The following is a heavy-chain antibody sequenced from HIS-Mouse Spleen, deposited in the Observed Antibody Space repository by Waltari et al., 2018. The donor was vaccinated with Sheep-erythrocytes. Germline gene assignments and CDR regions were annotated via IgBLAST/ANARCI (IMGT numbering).Heavy chain of an antibody. J-gene: IGHJ1*01. CDR3: ARVGSAARSDEYFQH. CDR1: GFTVISNY. CDR2: IYSGGST. V-gene: IGHV3-53*02. Sequence: EVQLVETGGGLIQPGGSLRLSCAASGFTVISNYMSWVGQAPGKGLDWVSVIYSGGSTYYADSVKGRFTISRDNSKNTLYLQMNSLRAEDTAVYYCARVGSAARSDEYFQHWGQGTLVTVSS. D-gene: IGHD6-6*01.